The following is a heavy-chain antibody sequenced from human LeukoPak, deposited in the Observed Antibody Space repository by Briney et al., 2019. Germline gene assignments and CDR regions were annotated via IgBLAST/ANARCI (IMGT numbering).Heavy chain of an antibody. V-gene: IGHV1-8*01. D-gene: IGHD3-22*01. J-gene: IGHJ4*02. CDR2: MNPNSGNT. CDR3: AREGNYYDSSGIDY. CDR1: FTXXX. Sequence: FTXXXINWVRQATGQGLEWMGWMNPNSGNTGYAQKFQGRVTMTRNTSISTAYMELSSLRSEDTAVYYCAREGNYYDSSGIDYWGQGTLVTVSS.